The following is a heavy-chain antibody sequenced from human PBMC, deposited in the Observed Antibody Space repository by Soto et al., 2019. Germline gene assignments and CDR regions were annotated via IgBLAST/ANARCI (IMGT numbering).Heavy chain of an antibody. V-gene: IGHV3-23*01. CDR1: GVTFSTYA. CDR2: ISGSGGST. Sequence: GGSLRLSCAASGVTFSTYAMSWVRQAPGKGLEWVSGISGSGGSTYYADSVKGRLTVSRDNSNNTLYLQMNSLRADDTAVYYCAKAGYISPSPGMDVWGQGTTVTVSS. D-gene: IGHD6-6*01. J-gene: IGHJ6*02. CDR3: AKAGYISPSPGMDV.